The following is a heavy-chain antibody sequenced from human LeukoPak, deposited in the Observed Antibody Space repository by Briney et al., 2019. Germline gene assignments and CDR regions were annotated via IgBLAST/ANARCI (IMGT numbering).Heavy chain of an antibody. D-gene: IGHD6-13*01. J-gene: IGHJ5*02. Sequence: GGSLRLSCAASGFTFSNAWMSWVRQAPGKGLEWVGRIKSKTDGGTTEYAASVKGRFTISRDDSKSIAYLQMNSLKTEDTAVYYCTRVVSSWAPGGILSFDPWGQGTLVTVSS. CDR3: TRVVSSWAPGGILSFDP. V-gene: IGHV3-15*01. CDR1: GFTFSNAW. CDR2: IKSKTDGGTT.